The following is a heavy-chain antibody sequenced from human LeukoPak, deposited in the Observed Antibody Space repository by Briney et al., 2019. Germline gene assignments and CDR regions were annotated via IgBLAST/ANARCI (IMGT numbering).Heavy chain of an antibody. Sequence: PSETLSLTCTVSGGSISSSSYYSGWIRQAPGKGLEWIGSIYFSGSNYYNPSLRSRVTISVDTSKSQFSLRLTSVTAADTAVYYCAGLLFAMDVWGQGTTVTVSS. CDR1: GGSISSSSYY. J-gene: IGHJ6*02. V-gene: IGHV4-39*01. CDR3: AGLLFAMDV. CDR2: IYFSGSN. D-gene: IGHD2-21*01.